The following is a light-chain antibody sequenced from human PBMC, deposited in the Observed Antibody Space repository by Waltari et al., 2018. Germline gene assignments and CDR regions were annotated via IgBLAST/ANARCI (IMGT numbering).Light chain of an antibody. CDR1: SSNIGSHT. CDR2: TNN. Sequence: QTALTQPPSTSGTPGQRVTISCSGSSSNIGSHTVNWYQQLPGPPPKLLIYTNNHRPSGVPDRFSASKSGTSASLAISGLQSEDEAHYYCASWDDSRSVVLFGGGTKLTVL. CDR3: ASWDDSRSVVL. V-gene: IGLV1-44*01. J-gene: IGLJ3*02.